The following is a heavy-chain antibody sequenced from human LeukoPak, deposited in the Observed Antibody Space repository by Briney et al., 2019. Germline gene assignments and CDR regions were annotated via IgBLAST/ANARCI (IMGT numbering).Heavy chain of an antibody. CDR3: ARHGLRITIFGVVITYFDY. CDR1: GGSISSSSYY. CDR2: IYYSGST. Sequence: PSETLSLTCTVSGGSISSSSYYWGWIRQPPGKGLEWTGSIYYSGSTYYNPSLKSRVTISVDTSKNQFSLKLSSVTAADTAVYYCARHGLRITIFGVVITYFDYWGQGTLVTVSS. D-gene: IGHD3-3*01. J-gene: IGHJ4*02. V-gene: IGHV4-39*01.